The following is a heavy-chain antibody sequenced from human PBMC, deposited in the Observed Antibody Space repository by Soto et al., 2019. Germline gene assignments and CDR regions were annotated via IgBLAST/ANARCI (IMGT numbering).Heavy chain of an antibody. V-gene: IGHV1-8*01. CDR1: FTSYD. Sequence: QVQLVQSGAEVKKPGASVKVSCTFTSYDINWVRQATGQGLEWMAWMNPNSGNTRYAQKFQGKVTMTRNTSNCTAYMELSSLRSDDTAVYYCARGPGSSDWRFSYYYMDVWGQGTTVTVSS. J-gene: IGHJ6*02. CDR3: ARGPGSSDWRFSYYYMDV. D-gene: IGHD6-19*01. CDR2: MNPNSGNT.